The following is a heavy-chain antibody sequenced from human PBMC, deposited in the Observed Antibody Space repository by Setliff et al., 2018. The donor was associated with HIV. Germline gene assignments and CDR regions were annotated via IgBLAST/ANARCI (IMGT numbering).Heavy chain of an antibody. V-gene: IGHV4-59*08. Sequence: SETLSLTCTVSGGSISSYYWSWIRQPPGKGLEWIGYIYYSGSTNYNPSLKSRVTISVGTSKNQFSLKLSSVTAADAAVYYCANSLLRGSRYAFDIWGQGAMVTVS. CDR3: ANSLLRGSRYAFDI. CDR2: IYYSGST. CDR1: GGSISSYY. D-gene: IGHD3-10*01. J-gene: IGHJ3*02.